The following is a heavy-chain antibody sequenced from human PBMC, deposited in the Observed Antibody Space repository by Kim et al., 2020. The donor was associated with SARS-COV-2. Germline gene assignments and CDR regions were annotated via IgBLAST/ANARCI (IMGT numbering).Heavy chain of an antibody. D-gene: IGHD6-13*01. Sequence: GGSLRLSCVASGFSFDDYAMHWVRQAPGKGLEWVSGMSWNSGKIGYADSVKGRFTISRDNANNSLYLQMNSLRAEDTAFYYCAKDIARRAASGPLDYWGQGVLVAVSA. CDR1: GFSFDDYA. V-gene: IGHV3-9*01. J-gene: IGHJ4*02. CDR2: MSWNSGKI. CDR3: AKDIARRAASGPLDY.